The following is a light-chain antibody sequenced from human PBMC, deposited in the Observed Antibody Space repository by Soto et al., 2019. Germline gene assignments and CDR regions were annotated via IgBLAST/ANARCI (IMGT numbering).Light chain of an antibody. CDR3: QQYNGWLWT. Sequence: EIVMTQSPATLSVSPGERVTLSCRASQSVTSNLAWYQQKPGQAPRLLIYDASNRATGIPARFSGRGSGTEFTLTITSLQSEDFAVYFCQQYNGWLWTFGQGTKVDIK. CDR2: DAS. V-gene: IGKV3D-15*01. CDR1: QSVTSN. J-gene: IGKJ1*01.